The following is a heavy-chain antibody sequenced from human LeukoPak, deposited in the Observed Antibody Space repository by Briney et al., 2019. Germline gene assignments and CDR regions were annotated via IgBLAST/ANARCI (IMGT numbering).Heavy chain of an antibody. J-gene: IGHJ3*02. V-gene: IGHV1-2*02. CDR3: ARDLLEDDAFDI. D-gene: IGHD1-1*01. CDR1: GYTFTGYY. Sequence: ASVKVSCKASGYTFTGYYMHWVRQAPGQGLEWMGWINPNSGGTNYAQKFQGRVTMTRDTSISTAYMELSRLRSDDTAVYYCARDLLEDDAFDIWGQGTMVTVSS. CDR2: INPNSGGT.